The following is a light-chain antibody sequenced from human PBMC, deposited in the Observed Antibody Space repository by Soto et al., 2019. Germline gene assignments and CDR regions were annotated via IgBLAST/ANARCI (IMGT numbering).Light chain of an antibody. J-gene: IGKJ1*01. V-gene: IGKV2D-30*01. Sequence: EVVMTQSPLSLPVTLGQPASISCTSSQSLVNSDGNTYLNWFHQRPGQSPRRLIYRVSKWDSGGPDRFHGSGSGTNFTLRISRVEAEDVGVYYCMQGSHWPRTFGQGTKVEIK. CDR3: MQGSHWPRT. CDR2: RVS. CDR1: QSLVNSDGNTY.